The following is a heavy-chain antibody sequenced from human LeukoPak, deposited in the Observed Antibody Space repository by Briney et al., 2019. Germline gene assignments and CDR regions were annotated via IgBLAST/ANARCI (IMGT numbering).Heavy chain of an antibody. CDR2: ISGSGGST. J-gene: IGHJ4*02. CDR3: AKRYSSGWYPIRSFDY. D-gene: IGHD6-19*01. CDR1: GFTFSSYA. Sequence: GGSLRLSCAASGFTFSSYAMSWVRQAPGKGLEWVSAISGSGGSTYYADSVKGRFTISRDNSKNTLYLQMNSLRAEDTAVYYCAKRYSSGWYPIRSFDYWGQGTLVTVSS. V-gene: IGHV3-23*01.